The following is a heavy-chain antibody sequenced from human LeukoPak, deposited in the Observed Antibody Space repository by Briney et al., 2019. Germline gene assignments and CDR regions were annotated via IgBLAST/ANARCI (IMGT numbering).Heavy chain of an antibody. CDR2: IYYSGST. CDR1: GGSISSYY. V-gene: IGHV4-59*08. CDR3: ARHRRNYYGTGGSPFDY. J-gene: IGHJ4*02. Sequence: SETLSLTCTVSGGSISSYYWSWIRQPPGRGLEWIGYIYYSGSTNYNPSLKSRVTMSVDTSKNQFSLKLSSVTAADTAVYYCARHRRNYYGTGGSPFDYWGQGTLVTVSS. D-gene: IGHD2-8*02.